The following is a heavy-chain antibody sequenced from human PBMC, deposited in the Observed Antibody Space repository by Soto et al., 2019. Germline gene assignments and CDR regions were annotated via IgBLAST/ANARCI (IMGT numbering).Heavy chain of an antibody. D-gene: IGHD6-13*01. CDR3: VKDMGQAAVGIRYPYGLDV. CDR2: LSSNGIGT. CDR1: GFTVSSFG. J-gene: IGHJ6*02. Sequence: PGGSLRLSCSGSGFTVSSFGMHWVRQAPGKGLEHVPTLSSNGIGTYYADSVKGRFTLSRDTSKNTLYLQMSSLRTEDTAVYYCVKDMGQAAVGIRYPYGLDVWGLGTTVTVSS. V-gene: IGHV3-64D*06.